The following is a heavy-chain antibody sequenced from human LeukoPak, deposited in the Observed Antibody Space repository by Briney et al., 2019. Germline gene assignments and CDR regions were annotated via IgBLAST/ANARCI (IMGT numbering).Heavy chain of an antibody. CDR3: ARHGAFIAARLNAFDI. V-gene: IGHV4-34*01. D-gene: IGHD6-6*01. CDR1: GGSFSGYY. J-gene: IGHJ3*02. Sequence: SETLSLTCAVYGGSFSGYYWSWIRQPPGKGLEWIGEINHSGSTNYNPSLKSRVTISVDTSKNQFSLKLSSVTAADTAVYYCARHGAFIAARLNAFDIWGQGTMVTVSS. CDR2: INHSGST.